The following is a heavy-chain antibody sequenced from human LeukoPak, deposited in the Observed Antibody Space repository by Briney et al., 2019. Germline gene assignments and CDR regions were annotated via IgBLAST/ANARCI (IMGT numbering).Heavy chain of an antibody. CDR2: IQSETDGGTT. J-gene: IGHJ4*02. Sequence: GGSLRLSCAASGFSFSHAWMTWVRQAPGKGLEWIGRIQSETDGGTTDYAAPAKGRFTISRDDSKNMLYLQMNSLKNEDTAVYYCTTSPQWLENWGQGTLVTVSP. CDR3: TTSPQWLEN. CDR1: GFSFSHAW. V-gene: IGHV3-15*01. D-gene: IGHD6-19*01.